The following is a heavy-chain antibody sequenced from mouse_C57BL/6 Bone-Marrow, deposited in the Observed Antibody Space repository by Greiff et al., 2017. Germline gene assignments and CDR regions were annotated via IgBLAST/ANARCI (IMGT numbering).Heavy chain of an antibody. J-gene: IGHJ2*01. V-gene: IGHV1-50*01. CDR1: GYTFTSYW. CDR3: ARRSLYDYVFDY. Sequence: QVQLQQPGAELVQPGASVKLSCKASGYTFTSYWMQWVKQRPGQGLEWIGEIDPADSYTNYQQKFKGKATLTVDTSDSTVYMQLSSLTSEYSAVYYCARRSLYDYVFDYWGQGTTLTVSS. CDR2: IDPADSYT. D-gene: IGHD2-4*01.